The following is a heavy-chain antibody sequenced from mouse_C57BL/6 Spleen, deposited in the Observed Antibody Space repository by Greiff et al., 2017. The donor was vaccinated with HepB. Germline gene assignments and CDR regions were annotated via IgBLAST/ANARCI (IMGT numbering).Heavy chain of an antibody. D-gene: IGHD1-1*01. J-gene: IGHJ4*01. Sequence: VQLKESGPELVKPGASVKISCKASGYSFTDYNMNWVKQSNGKSLEWIGVINPNYGTTSYNQKFKCKATLTVDQSSSTAYMQLNSLTSEDSAVYYCARSITTVVADAMDYWGQGTSVTVSS. CDR3: ARSITTVVADAMDY. V-gene: IGHV1-39*01. CDR1: GYSFTDYN. CDR2: INPNYGTT.